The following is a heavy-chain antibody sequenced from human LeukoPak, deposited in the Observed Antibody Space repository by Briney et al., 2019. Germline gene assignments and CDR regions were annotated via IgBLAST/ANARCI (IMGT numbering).Heavy chain of an antibody. CDR3: ARGGYTYGDFDY. CDR2: IYYSGST. J-gene: IGHJ4*02. CDR1: GGSISSYY. Sequence: SETLSLTCTVSGGSISSYYWSWIRQPPGKGLEWIGYIYYSGSTNYNPSLKSRITMSVDTSKNQFSLKLSSVTAADTAVYYCARGGYTYGDFDYWGQGTLVTVSS. V-gene: IGHV4-59*01. D-gene: IGHD5-18*01.